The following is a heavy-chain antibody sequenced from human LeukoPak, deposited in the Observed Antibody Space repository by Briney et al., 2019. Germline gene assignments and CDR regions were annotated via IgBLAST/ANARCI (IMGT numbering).Heavy chain of an antibody. D-gene: IGHD6-13*01. CDR1: GGSISSGGYY. V-gene: IGHV4-31*03. CDR2: IYYSGST. Sequence: SETLSLTCTVSGGSISSGGYYWSCIRQHPGKGLEWIGYIYYSGSTYYNPSLKSRVTISVDTSKNQFSLKLSSVTAADTAVYYCARVRAAAVHFDYWGQGTLVTVSS. J-gene: IGHJ4*02. CDR3: ARVRAAAVHFDY.